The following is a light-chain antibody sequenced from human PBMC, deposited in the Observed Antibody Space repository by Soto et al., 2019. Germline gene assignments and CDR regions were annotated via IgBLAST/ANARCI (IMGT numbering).Light chain of an antibody. Sequence: QPVLTQPPSVSGAPGQRVIISCTGSSSNIGAGYDVKWYQQLPGTAPKLLIYGDTNRPSGVPDRFSGSKSGTSASLAITGLQTEDEADYYCQSYDSSLSVVVFGGGTKLPVL. J-gene: IGLJ2*01. V-gene: IGLV1-40*01. CDR3: QSYDSSLSVVV. CDR2: GDT. CDR1: SSNIGAGYD.